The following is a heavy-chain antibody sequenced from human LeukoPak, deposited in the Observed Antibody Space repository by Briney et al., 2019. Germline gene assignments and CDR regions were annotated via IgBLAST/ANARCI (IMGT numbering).Heavy chain of an antibody. D-gene: IGHD6-13*01. V-gene: IGHV3-11*01. Sequence: GGSLRLSCAASGFTFSMYAMSWLRQAPGKGLEWISYITNSGSDIEYADSVKGRFTISWDNAKKSLYLEMNTLRAEDTAIYYCACPYRSRFDYWGQGTLVTVSS. CDR1: GFTFSMYA. CDR3: ACPYRSRFDY. J-gene: IGHJ4*02. CDR2: ITNSGSDI.